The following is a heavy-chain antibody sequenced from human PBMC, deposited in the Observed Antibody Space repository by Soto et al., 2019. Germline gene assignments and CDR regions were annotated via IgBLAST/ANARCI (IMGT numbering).Heavy chain of an antibody. CDR3: ARELQSSTEGH. CDR2: ISIVPNSM. V-gene: IGHV3-21*06. CDR1: GLIFSGHS. D-gene: IGHD6-6*01. J-gene: IGHJ4*02. Sequence: AGGSLRLSCVASGLIFSGHSFSWVRQAPGKGLEWVSSISIVPNSMYYADSVKGRFTISRDNAKNTMYLEMDSLRVEDTAVYFCARELQSSTEGHWGKRTLVTVSS.